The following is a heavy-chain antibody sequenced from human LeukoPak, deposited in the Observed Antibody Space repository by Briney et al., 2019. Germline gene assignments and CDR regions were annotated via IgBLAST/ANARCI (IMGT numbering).Heavy chain of an antibody. CDR3: ARLRREGYCSSTSCSYYHYMDV. J-gene: IGHJ6*03. CDR1: GFTFSSYS. Sequence: PGGSLRLSCAASGFTFSSYSMNWVRQAPGKGLEWASSISSSSSYIYYADSVKGRFTISRDNAKNSLYLQMNSLRAEDTAVYYCARLRREGYCSSTSCSYYHYMDVWGKGTTVTVSS. V-gene: IGHV3-21*01. CDR2: ISSSSSYI. D-gene: IGHD2-2*01.